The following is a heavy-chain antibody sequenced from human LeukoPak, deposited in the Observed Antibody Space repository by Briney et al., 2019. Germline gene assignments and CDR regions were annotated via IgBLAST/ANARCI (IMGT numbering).Heavy chain of an antibody. CDR2: ISNNGGYT. V-gene: IGHV3-23*01. CDR3: AKQLGYCSDGSCYFPY. Sequence: GGSLRLSCAASGFTFSTYSMNWVRQAPGKGLEWVSAISNNGGYTYYADSVQGRFTISRDNSKSTLCLQMNSLRAEDTAVYYCAKQLGYCSDGSCYFPYWGQGTLVTVSS. CDR1: GFTFSTYS. J-gene: IGHJ4*02. D-gene: IGHD2-15*01.